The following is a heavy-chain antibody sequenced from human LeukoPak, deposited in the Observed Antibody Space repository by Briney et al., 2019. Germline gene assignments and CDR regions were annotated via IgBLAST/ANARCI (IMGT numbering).Heavy chain of an antibody. CDR3: ATGLPRPVHAFDI. CDR1: GYTLTELS. CDR2: FDPEDGET. Sequence: ASVKVSCKVSGYTLTELSMHWVRQAPGKGLEWMGGFDPEDGETIYAQKFQGGVTMTEDTSTDTAYMELSSLRSEDTAVYYCATGLPRPVHAFDIWGQGTMVTVSS. V-gene: IGHV1-24*01. J-gene: IGHJ3*02. D-gene: IGHD4-11*01.